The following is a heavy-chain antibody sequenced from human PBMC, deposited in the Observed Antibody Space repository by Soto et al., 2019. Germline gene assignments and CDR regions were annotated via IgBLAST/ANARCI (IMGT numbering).Heavy chain of an antibody. D-gene: IGHD2-2*01. CDR1: GGSFSSNY. Sequence: SETLSLTCVVYGGSFSSNYWTWIRQPPGKGLEWIGEINHSGSTNYNPSLKSRVTISVDTSKNQFSLKLSSVTAADTAVYYCARVGGYCSSTSCLTYYYYYMDVWGKGTTVTVSS. J-gene: IGHJ6*03. CDR2: INHSGST. CDR3: ARVGGYCSSTSCLTYYYYYMDV. V-gene: IGHV4-34*01.